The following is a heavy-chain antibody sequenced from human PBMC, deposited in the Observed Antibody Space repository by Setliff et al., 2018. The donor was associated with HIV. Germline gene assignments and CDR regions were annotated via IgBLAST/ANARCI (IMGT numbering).Heavy chain of an antibody. CDR1: GFTFNNAW. J-gene: IGHJ4*02. CDR2: IKSKTDGGTT. D-gene: IGHD1-26*01. V-gene: IGHV3-15*01. Sequence: GGSLRLSCAASGFTFNNAWMTWVRQAPGKGLEWVGHIKSKTDGGTTDYAAPVKGRFTISRDDSRNILSLQMNSLKTEDTAIYYCTTDLGSGRFSWNNNWGQGTLVTVSS. CDR3: TTDLGSGRFSWNNN.